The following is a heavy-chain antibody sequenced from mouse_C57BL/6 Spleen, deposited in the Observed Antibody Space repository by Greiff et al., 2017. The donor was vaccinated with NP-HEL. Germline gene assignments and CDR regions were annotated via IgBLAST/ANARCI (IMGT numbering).Heavy chain of an antibody. D-gene: IGHD1-1*01. V-gene: IGHV1-62-2*01. Sequence: QVQLQQSGAELVKPGASVKLSCKASGYTFTEYTIHWVKQRSGQGLEWIGWFYPGSGSIKYNEKFKDKATLTADKSSSTVYMELSRLTSEDSAVYFCARHEGEYYYGSSYWYFDVWGTGTTVTVSS. CDR1: GYTFTEYT. CDR3: ARHEGEYYYGSSYWYFDV. CDR2: FYPGSGSI. J-gene: IGHJ1*03.